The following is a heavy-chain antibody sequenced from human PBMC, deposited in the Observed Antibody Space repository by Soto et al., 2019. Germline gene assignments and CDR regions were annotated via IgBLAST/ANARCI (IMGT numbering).Heavy chain of an antibody. Sequence: PSETLSLTCAVSGGSISSGGYSWSWIRQPPGKGLEWIGLIYHSGRSYNSSSLKSRVTISLDRSKNQFSLKLNSVTAADTAVYYCARIKYSYDNSGYSYYFDYWGQGTLVTVSS. J-gene: IGHJ4*02. CDR2: IYHSGRS. CDR1: GGSISSGGYS. V-gene: IGHV4-30-2*01. CDR3: ARIKYSYDNSGYSYYFDY. D-gene: IGHD3-22*01.